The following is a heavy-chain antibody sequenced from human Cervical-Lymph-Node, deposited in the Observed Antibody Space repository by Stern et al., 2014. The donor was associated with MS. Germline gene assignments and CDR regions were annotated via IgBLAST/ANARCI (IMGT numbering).Heavy chain of an antibody. Sequence: QVQLVESGAEVRKPGSSVQVSCKTSGGTFSTYSFSWVRQAPGQGLEWMGGISPIFRTTNYAQKFQGRVRITADESTSTIYIVLSSLRSEDTAVYYCARDILLRPGSHDALDIWGQGTVVTVSS. J-gene: IGHJ3*02. CDR2: ISPIFRTT. V-gene: IGHV1-69*01. CDR3: ARDILLRPGSHDALDI. D-gene: IGHD2-21*01. CDR1: GGTFSTYS.